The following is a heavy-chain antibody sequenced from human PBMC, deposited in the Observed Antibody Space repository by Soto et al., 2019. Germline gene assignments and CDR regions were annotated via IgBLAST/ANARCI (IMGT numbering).Heavy chain of an antibody. J-gene: IGHJ4*02. D-gene: IGHD7-27*01. Sequence: QVQLQESGPGLVKPSETLSLTCTVSGGSISNHYWSWIRQPPGKGLEWIGYIYYNGNTNYNPSLKSRVTMSVDTSKNQTSLKLSSVTAADTAVYYCTRANWYSEYWGLGTLVTVSS. CDR1: GGSISNHY. CDR3: TRANWYSEY. CDR2: IYYNGNT. V-gene: IGHV4-59*11.